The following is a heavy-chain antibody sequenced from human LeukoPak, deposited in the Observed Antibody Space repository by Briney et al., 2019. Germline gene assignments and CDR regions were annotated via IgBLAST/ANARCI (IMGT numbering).Heavy chain of an antibody. V-gene: IGHV4-39*07. CDR3: ARDRVVVITTRYFDL. CDR2: IYYGGST. D-gene: IGHD3-22*01. Sequence: SQTLSLTCTVSGGSISSGDYYWGWIRQPPGRGLEWIGTIYYGGSTYYNPSLKSRVTISVDTSKNQFSLKLTSVTAADTAVYYCARDRVVVITTRYFDLWGRGTLVTVSS. J-gene: IGHJ2*01. CDR1: GGSISSGDYY.